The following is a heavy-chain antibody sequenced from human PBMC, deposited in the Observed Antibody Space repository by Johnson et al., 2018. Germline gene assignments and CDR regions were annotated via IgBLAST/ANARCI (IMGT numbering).Heavy chain of an antibody. CDR1: GGSISSSSYY. CDR2: IYYVGNT. CDR3: ARIASYHDSSGYYYFDY. D-gene: IGHD3-22*01. V-gene: IGHV4-39*01. Sequence: QVQLQESGPGLVKPSETLSLTCTVSGGSISSSSYYWAWIRQPQPPGKGLEWIGTIYYVGNTFYNPSLTSRVTISVDTSRNQFSPKLCSVTAADTAVFYCARIASYHDSSGYYYFDYWGQGTLVTVSS. J-gene: IGHJ4*02.